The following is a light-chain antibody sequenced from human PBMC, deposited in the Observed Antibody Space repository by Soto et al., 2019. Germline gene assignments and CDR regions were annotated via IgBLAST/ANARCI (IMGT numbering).Light chain of an antibody. V-gene: IGKV2-28*01. CDR2: LGS. CDR3: MQALQTTIT. J-gene: IGKJ5*01. CDR1: QSLLYSSGNNY. Sequence: PASISCMSSQSLLYSSGNNYLDWYLQKPGQSPQLLIYLGSNRASGVPDRFIGSGAGRDCTRQISRVEAEDVWFDYCMQALQTTITFGQGTRLEIK.